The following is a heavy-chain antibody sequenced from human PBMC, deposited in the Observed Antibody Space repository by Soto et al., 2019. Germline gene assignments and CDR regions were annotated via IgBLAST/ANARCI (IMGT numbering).Heavy chain of an antibody. J-gene: IGHJ3*02. CDR3: AMVRGDFAFDI. CDR1: GGTFSSYT. V-gene: IGHV1-69*02. D-gene: IGHD3-10*01. CDR2: IIPILGIA. Sequence: QVQLVQSGAEVKKPGSSVKVSCKASGGTFSSYTISWVRQAPGQGPEWMGRIIPILGIANYAQKFQGRVTITADKSTSTAYMELSSLRSEDTAVYYCAMVRGDFAFDIWGQGTMVTVSS.